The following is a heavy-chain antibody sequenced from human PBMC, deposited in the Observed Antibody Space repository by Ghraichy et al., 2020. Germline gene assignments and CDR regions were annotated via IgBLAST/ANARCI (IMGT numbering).Heavy chain of an antibody. V-gene: IGHV3-11*01. J-gene: IGHJ4*02. D-gene: IGHD4/OR15-4a*01. CDR2: ISSRGGTK. CDR1: GFIFSDYY. CDR3: AREFKGYGGNYAFHY. Sequence: GGSLRLSCAASGFIFSDYYMSWIRQAPGKGLEWVSYISSRGGTKHYADSVKGRFTISRDNANNSLYLQMNSLRVEDTAVYYCAREFKGYGGNYAFHYWGQGTLVTVSS.